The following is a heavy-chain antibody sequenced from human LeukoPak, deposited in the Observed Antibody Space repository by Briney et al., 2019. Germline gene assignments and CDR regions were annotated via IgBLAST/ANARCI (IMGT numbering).Heavy chain of an antibody. CDR3: AKGFYDNSASGVFDI. CDR2: ISASGGST. D-gene: IGHD3-22*01. CDR1: GFTFSSFA. V-gene: IGHV3-23*01. Sequence: PGGSLRLSCAASGFTFSSFATSWVRQAPGKGLEWVSGISASGGSTYYADSVKGRFTISRDNSKNTLYLQMNSLRAEDTAVYCCAKGFYDNSASGVFDIWGQGTMVTVSS. J-gene: IGHJ3*02.